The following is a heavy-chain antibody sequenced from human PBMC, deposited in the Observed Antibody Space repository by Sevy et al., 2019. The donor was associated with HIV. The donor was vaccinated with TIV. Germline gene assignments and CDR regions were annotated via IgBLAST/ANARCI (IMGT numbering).Heavy chain of an antibody. CDR3: ARYYYDSSGIDY. CDR2: INSDGSST. V-gene: IGHV3-74*01. J-gene: IGHJ4*02. D-gene: IGHD3-22*01. CDR1: GFTFSRYW. Sequence: GGSLRLSCTASGFTFSRYWMHWIRQAPGKGLVWVSRINSDGSSTSYADSVKGRFTISRDNAKNTLYLQMNSLRAEDTAVYYCARYYYDSSGIDYSGQRTLVTVSS.